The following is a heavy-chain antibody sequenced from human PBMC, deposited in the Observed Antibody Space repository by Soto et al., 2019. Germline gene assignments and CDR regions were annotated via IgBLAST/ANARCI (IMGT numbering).Heavy chain of an antibody. J-gene: IGHJ6*02. Sequence: QVQLVQSGAEVKKPGSSVKVSCKASGGTFNKKNTTPLRQAPGQGLEWMGGIIPIFGTANYAQKFQGRVTITADESTSTAYMELSSLRSEDTAVYYCAEGVGSGWYQPYYYYGMDVWGQGTTVTVSS. CDR3: AEGVGSGWYQPYYYYGMDV. CDR1: GGTFNKKN. V-gene: IGHV1-69*01. CDR2: IIPIFGTA. D-gene: IGHD6-19*01.